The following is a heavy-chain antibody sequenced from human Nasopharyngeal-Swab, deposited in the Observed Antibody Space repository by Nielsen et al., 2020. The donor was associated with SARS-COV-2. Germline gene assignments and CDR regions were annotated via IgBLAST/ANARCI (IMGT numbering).Heavy chain of an antibody. CDR1: GFTFSGSA. CDR2: IRSKANSYAT. J-gene: IGHJ4*02. V-gene: IGHV3-73*01. Sequence: GEFLKISCAASGFTFSGSAMHWVRQASGKGLEWVGRIRSKANSYATAYAASVKGRFTISRDDSKNTAYLQMNNLKTEDTAVYYCTRDAFDYWGQGTLVTVSS. CDR3: TRDAFDY.